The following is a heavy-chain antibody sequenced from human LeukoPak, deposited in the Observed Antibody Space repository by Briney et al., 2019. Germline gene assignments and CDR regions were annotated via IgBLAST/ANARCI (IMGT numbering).Heavy chain of an antibody. V-gene: IGHV3-30*02. D-gene: IGHD3-22*01. CDR1: GFTFSSYG. Sequence: GGPLRLSCAASGFTFSSYGMHWVRQAPGKGLEWVAFIRYDGSNKYYADSVKGRFTISRDNSKNTLYLQMNSLRAEDTAVYYCAKGALYDSYAFDIWGQGTMVTVSS. J-gene: IGHJ3*02. CDR3: AKGALYDSYAFDI. CDR2: IRYDGSNK.